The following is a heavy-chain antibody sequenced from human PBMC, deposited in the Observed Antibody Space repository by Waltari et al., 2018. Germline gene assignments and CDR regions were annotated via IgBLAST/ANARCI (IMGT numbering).Heavy chain of an antibody. D-gene: IGHD3-9*01. CDR2: VDPADGKT. CDR3: ATSGMDLSGVTINWFDP. V-gene: IGHV1-69-2*01. Sequence: EVQLVQSGAEVKQTGATVKIYCKASGYIFSTDYMPWPRQAPGKGLEWMGRVDPADGKTIYADKFQGRFIITTNRPTRTVFMEVTSLTSDDAAVYYCATSGMDLSGVTINWFDPWGQGTLLTVSS. J-gene: IGHJ5*02. CDR1: GYIFSTDY.